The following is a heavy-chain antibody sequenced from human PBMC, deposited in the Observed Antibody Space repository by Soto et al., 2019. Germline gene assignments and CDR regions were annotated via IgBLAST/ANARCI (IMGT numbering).Heavy chain of an antibody. D-gene: IGHD4-4*01. CDR1: GGSISSGGYY. CDR3: ARESATGGMDV. V-gene: IGHV4-31*03. J-gene: IGHJ6*02. CDR2: IYYSGST. Sequence: SETLSLTCTVSGGSISSGGYYWSWIRQHPGKGLEWIGYIYYSGSTYYNPSLKSRISISVDTSKNQFSLKLNSVTAADTAVYYCARESATGGMDVWGQGTTVT.